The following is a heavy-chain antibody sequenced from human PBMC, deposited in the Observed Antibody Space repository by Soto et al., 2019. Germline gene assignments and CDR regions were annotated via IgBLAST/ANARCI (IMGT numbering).Heavy chain of an antibody. CDR2: ISYDGSNK. J-gene: IGHJ4*02. Sequence: QVQLVESGGGVVQPGRSLRLSCAASGFTFSSYAMHWVRQAPGKGLEWVAVISYDGSNKYYADSVKGRFTISRDNSKNTLYLQMNSLRAEDTAVYYCARDFDYWGQGTLVTVS. CDR3: ARDFDY. V-gene: IGHV3-30-3*01. CDR1: GFTFSSYA.